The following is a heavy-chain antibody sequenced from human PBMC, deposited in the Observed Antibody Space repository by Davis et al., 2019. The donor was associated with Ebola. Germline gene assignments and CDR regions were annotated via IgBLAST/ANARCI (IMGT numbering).Heavy chain of an antibody. CDR1: GYTFTAYY. CDR2: INPNTGGT. D-gene: IGHD3-10*01. Sequence: ASVKVSCKASGYTFTAYYIHWVRQAPGQGLEWMGWINPNTGGTNYAQHFQGRATMTRDTSISTAYVQLSSLRSEDTAVFYCVRGMARGDFGPDVWGQGTTVTVSS. J-gene: IGHJ6*02. V-gene: IGHV1-2*02. CDR3: VRGMARGDFGPDV.